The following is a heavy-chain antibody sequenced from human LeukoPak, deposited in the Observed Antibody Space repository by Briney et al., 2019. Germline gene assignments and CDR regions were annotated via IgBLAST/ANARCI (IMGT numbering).Heavy chain of an antibody. CDR3: ARGIGASSGWYVIDY. Sequence: ASVKVSCKASGYTFTSYYMHWVRQAPGQGLEWMGIINPSGGSTSYAQKFQGRVTITRGTSASTAYMELSSLRSEDTAVYYCARGIGASSGWYVIDYWGQGTLVTVSS. V-gene: IGHV1-46*01. CDR1: GYTFTSYY. D-gene: IGHD6-19*01. J-gene: IGHJ4*02. CDR2: INPSGGST.